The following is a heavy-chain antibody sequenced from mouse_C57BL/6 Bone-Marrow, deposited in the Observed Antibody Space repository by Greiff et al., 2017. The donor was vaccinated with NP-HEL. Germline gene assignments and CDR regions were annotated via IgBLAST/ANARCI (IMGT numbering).Heavy chain of an antibody. V-gene: IGHV1-69*01. CDR1: GYTFTSYW. Sequence: QVQLQQPGAELVMPGASVKLSCKASGYTFTSYWMHRVKQRPGQGLEWIGEIDPSDSYTNYNQKFKGKSTLTVDKSSSTAYMQLSSLTSEDSAVYYCARSCFFDYWGQGTTLTVSS. CDR2: IDPSDSYT. CDR3: ARSCFFDY. J-gene: IGHJ2*01.